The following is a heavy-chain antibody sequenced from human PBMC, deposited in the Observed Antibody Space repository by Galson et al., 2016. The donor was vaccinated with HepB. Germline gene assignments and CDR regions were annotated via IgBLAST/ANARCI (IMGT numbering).Heavy chain of an antibody. Sequence: QSGADVKKPGESLSISCKGSGYNFIDYYIIWVRQMPGKGLEWMGIIYPGDSDIRYSPSFQGQVTISADTSVSSAYLQWRSLNASDTAIYYCAREGSGSPKFWGQGTVVIVSS. CDR1: GYNFIDYY. D-gene: IGHD1-26*01. CDR3: AREGSGSPKF. CDR2: IYPGDSDI. J-gene: IGHJ3*01. V-gene: IGHV5-51*01.